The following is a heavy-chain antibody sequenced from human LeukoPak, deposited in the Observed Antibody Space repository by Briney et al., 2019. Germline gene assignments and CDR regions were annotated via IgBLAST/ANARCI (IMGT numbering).Heavy chain of an antibody. CDR2: IYYSGST. CDR3: AREHSSSSVVTAISDAFDI. V-gene: IGHV4-59*01. CDR1: GGSISSYY. Sequence: SETLSLTCTVSGGSISSYYWSWIRQPPGKGLEWIGYIYYSGSTNCNPSLKSRVTISVDTSKNQFSLKLSSVTAADTAVYYCAREHSSSSVVTAISDAFDIWGQGTMVTVSS. D-gene: IGHD2-21*02. J-gene: IGHJ3*02.